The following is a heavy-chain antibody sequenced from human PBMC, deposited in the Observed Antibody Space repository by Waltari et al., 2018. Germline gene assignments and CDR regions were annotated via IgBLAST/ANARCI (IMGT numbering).Heavy chain of an antibody. J-gene: IGHJ4*02. CDR1: GFPLREYY. Sequence: QMVESGGGLVWPGGSLTPSCAASGFPLREYYMSWSRQAPGKGLEWVSYISSSGTTILYADSVKRRFTISRDNAKNSLHMEMNNLRAEDTAVYYCARGITSAFDYWGQGSLVTVSS. CDR2: ISSSGTTI. V-gene: IGHV3-11*01. D-gene: IGHD1-20*01. CDR3: ARGITSAFDY.